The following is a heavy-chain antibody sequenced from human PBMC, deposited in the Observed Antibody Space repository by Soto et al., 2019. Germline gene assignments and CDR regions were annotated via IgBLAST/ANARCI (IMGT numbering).Heavy chain of an antibody. CDR2: IWYDGSNK. J-gene: IGHJ4*02. CDR3: ARDPISMVRGVISDYY. Sequence: GGSLRLSCAASGFTFSSYGMHWVRQAPGKGLEWVAVIWYDGSNKYYADSVKGRFTISRDNSKNTLYLQMNSLRAEDTAVYYCARDPISMVRGVISDYYWGRGTLVTVSS. V-gene: IGHV3-33*01. D-gene: IGHD3-10*01. CDR1: GFTFSSYG.